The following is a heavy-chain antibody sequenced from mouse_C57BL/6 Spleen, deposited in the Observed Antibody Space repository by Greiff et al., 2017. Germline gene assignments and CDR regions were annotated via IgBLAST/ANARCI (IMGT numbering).Heavy chain of an antibody. CDR2: IYPGDGDT. CDR3: AREGDPSYGMDY. J-gene: IGHJ4*01. Sequence: QVQLQQSGAELVKPGASVKISCKASGYAFSSYWMNWVKQRPGKGLEWIGQIYPGDGDTNYNGKFKGKATLTADKSSSTAYMQLSSLTSEDSAVYFCAREGDPSYGMDYWGQGTSVTVSS. CDR1: GYAFSSYW. V-gene: IGHV1-80*01.